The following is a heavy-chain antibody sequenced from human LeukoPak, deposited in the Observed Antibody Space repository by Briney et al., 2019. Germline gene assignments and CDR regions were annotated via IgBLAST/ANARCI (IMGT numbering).Heavy chain of an antibody. CDR3: ARDQEDSGTDY. J-gene: IGHJ4*02. CDR2: INYSGSS. CDR1: GGSFSGYY. D-gene: IGHD3-10*01. Sequence: PSETLSLTCAVYGGSFSGYYWTWIRQPPGKGLEWIGEINYSGSSNYNPSLKSRVTISLDTSKNQFSLKLSSVTAADTAVYYCARDQEDSGTDYWGQGTLVTVSS. V-gene: IGHV4-34*09.